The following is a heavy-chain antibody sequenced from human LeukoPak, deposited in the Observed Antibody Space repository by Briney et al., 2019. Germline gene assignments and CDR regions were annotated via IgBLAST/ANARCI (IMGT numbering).Heavy chain of an antibody. Sequence: SETLSLTCTVSGGSISSSSYYWGWIRQPPGKGLEWIGSIYYSGSTYYNPSLKSRVTISVDTSKNQFSLKLSSVTAADTAVYYCASAMKVRGVLPGGYWGQGTLVTVSS. J-gene: IGHJ4*02. V-gene: IGHV4-39*07. D-gene: IGHD3-10*01. CDR2: IYYSGST. CDR1: GGSISSSSYY. CDR3: ASAMKVRGVLPGGY.